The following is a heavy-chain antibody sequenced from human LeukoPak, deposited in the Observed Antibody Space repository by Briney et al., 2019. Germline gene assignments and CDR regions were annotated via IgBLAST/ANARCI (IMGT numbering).Heavy chain of an antibody. Sequence: GGTLRLSCAASGFTFTNNFMSWVRQVPGKGLEWVANIKQDGSETTYADSVRGRFTIFRDNAKDSVYLQMNSLRAEDSATYYCVREGFYFFDFWGQGTLVTVSS. CDR2: IKQDGSET. J-gene: IGHJ4*01. V-gene: IGHV3-7*01. CDR3: VREGFYFFDF. CDR1: GFTFTNNF.